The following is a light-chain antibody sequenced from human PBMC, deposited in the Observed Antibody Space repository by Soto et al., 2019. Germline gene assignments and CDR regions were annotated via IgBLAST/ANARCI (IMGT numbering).Light chain of an antibody. J-gene: IGKJ1*01. Sequence: DIVMTQSPLSLPVTPGEPASISCNSSQSLLQSNGYNYLDWYLQKPGQSPQLLIYFGSYRASGVPDRFSGSASGTDFTLKIRRGVADYVAIYYCMQAQQTPPTFGQGTKV. V-gene: IGKV2-28*01. CDR3: MQAQQTPPT. CDR1: QSLLQSNGYNY. CDR2: FGS.